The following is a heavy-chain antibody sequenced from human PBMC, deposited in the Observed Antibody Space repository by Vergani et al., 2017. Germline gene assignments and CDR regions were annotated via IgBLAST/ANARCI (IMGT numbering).Heavy chain of an antibody. CDR1: GYTFTSYG. CDR2: ISAYNGNT. D-gene: IGHD2-8*01. CDR3: VRARRTCTYDHCPRYYYDL. J-gene: IGHJ4*02. V-gene: IGHV1-18*03. Sequence: QVQLVQSGAEVKKPGASVKVSCKASGYTFTSYGISWVRQAPGQGLEWMGWISAYNGNTNYAQKLQGRVTITRDTSVNTAYMELSSLTSEDMAVYYCVRARRTCTYDHCPRYYYDLWGQGTLVTVSS.